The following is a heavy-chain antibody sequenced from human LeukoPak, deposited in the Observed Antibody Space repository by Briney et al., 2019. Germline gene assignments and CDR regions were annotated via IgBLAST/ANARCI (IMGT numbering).Heavy chain of an antibody. CDR2: INPNSGGT. CDR1: GYTFTDYY. D-gene: IGHD6-13*01. V-gene: IGHV1-2*02. Sequence: ASVKVSCKASGYTFTDYYMHWVRQAPGQGLEWMGWINPNSGGTNYAQKFQGRVTMTTDTSISTAYMEVSRLRSDDTAVYYCTRVRIGQQLDKYYYYAMDVWGQGTTVTVSS. J-gene: IGHJ6*02. CDR3: TRVRIGQQLDKYYYYAMDV.